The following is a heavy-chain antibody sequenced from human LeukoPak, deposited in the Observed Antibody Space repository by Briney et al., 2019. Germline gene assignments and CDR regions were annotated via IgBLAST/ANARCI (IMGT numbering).Heavy chain of an antibody. CDR3: ARDLGRFGELLHFDY. Sequence: SGTLSLTCAVSGGSISSNNWWSWVRQPPGKGLEWIGEIYHNGSTNYNPSLKSRVTISVDKSKKQFSLNLSSVTAADTAVYYCARDLGRFGELLHFDYWGQGTLVTVSS. CDR2: IYHNGST. J-gene: IGHJ4*02. CDR1: GGSISSNNW. D-gene: IGHD3-10*01. V-gene: IGHV4-4*02.